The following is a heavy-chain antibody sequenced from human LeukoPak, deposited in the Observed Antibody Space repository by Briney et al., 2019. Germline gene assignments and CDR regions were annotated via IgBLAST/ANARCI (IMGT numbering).Heavy chain of an antibody. D-gene: IGHD3-10*01. V-gene: IGHV1-8*01. CDR3: VRDGEGVAVSVNYWFDP. CDR2: MNPNNGNT. CDR1: GFTFTSYD. Sequence: ASVKVSCKASGFTFTSYDINWVRQASGQGLEWMGWMNPNNGNTGYAQKFQGRVTMTRDTSISTAYMELRGLRSEDTTVYYCVRDGEGVAVSVNYWFDPWGQGTLVTVSS. J-gene: IGHJ5*02.